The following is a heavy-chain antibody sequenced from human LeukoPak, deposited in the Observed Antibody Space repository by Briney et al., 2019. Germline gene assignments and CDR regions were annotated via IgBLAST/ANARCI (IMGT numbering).Heavy chain of an antibody. CDR3: ARPTYCGSDRYFNFDY. D-gene: IGHD2-21*02. V-gene: IGHV1-2*02. CDR2: IKPNSGVT. Sequence: ASVKVSCKTSGYTFATYFMHWVRQAPGQGLEWMGYIKPNSGVTNYAQKFRGRVTMTWDTSISTAYIELSGLTSDDTAIYYCARPTYCGSDRYFNFDYWGQGTLVTVSS. J-gene: IGHJ4*02. CDR1: GYTFATYF.